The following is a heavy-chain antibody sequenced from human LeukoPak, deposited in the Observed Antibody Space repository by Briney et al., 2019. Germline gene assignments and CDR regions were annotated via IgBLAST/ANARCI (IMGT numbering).Heavy chain of an antibody. V-gene: IGHV4-31*03. CDR1: GGSITSCAYY. J-gene: IGHJ6*02. CDR3: ARDSSGYSYGMDV. D-gene: IGHD3-22*01. CDR2: IYDSGST. Sequence: ASETLSLTCTVSGGSITSCAYYWSWIRQHPGKGLDWIGYIYDSGSTYYNPSLKSRVTISVDTSKNQFSLKLSPVTAADTAVYYCARDSSGYSYGMDVWGQGTTVTVSS.